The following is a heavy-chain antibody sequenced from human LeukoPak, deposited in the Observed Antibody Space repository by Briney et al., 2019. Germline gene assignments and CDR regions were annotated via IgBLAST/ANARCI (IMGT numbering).Heavy chain of an antibody. V-gene: IGHV1-8*01. Sequence: ASVKVSCKASGYNFITYDINWVRQATGQGLEWLGYTNPNSGETVYAQKFQGRVTLTTDTSISTAFMELSSLTSEDTGIYYCTRVPRTAVAIWGQGTMVTASS. J-gene: IGHJ3*02. CDR3: TRVPRTAVAI. CDR1: GYNFITYD. D-gene: IGHD6-19*01. CDR2: TNPNSGET.